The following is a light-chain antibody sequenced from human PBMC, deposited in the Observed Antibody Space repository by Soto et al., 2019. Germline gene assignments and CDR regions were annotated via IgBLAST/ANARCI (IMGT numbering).Light chain of an antibody. Sequence: EIVMTQSPATLSVSPGERATLSCRASQSVSSNLAWYQQKPGQAPRLLIYGASTRATGIPDRFSGSGSGTDFTLTISRLEPEDFAVYYCHHYGSSPLTFGQGTRLEI. CDR2: GAS. J-gene: IGKJ5*01. V-gene: IGKV3-20*01. CDR1: QSVSSN. CDR3: HHYGSSPLT.